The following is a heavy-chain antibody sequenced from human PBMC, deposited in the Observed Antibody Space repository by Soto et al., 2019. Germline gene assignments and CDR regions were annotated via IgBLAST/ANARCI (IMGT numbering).Heavy chain of an antibody. V-gene: IGHV3-23*01. CDR1: GFSFAGYA. D-gene: IGHD3-3*01. CDR2: VSGGGAST. CDR3: AKTQTFNGYYGGSDA. J-gene: IGHJ5*02. Sequence: EVQLWESGGGFVQPGGSLRLSCAATGFSFAGYALTWVRQAPGKGLEWLSAVSGGGASTYYADSVRGRFSISRDVSGNMIYLQLNRLTAGDTATYYCAKTQTFNGYYGGSDAWGQGTRVTVSS.